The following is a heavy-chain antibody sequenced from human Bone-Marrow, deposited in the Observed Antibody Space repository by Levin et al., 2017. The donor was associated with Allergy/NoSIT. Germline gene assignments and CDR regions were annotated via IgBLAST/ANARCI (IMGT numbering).Heavy chain of an antibody. D-gene: IGHD2-21*01. CDR3: ARDWRLEDTRGGYYYYGMDV. Sequence: RASETLSLTCTVSGVSISSGGYYWSWIRQHPGKGLEWIGYIFYTGTTYYNPSLKSRISISLDTSENHFSLILSSVTAADTAVYYCARDWRLEDTRGGYYYYGMDVWGQGTTVTVSS. V-gene: IGHV4-31*03. J-gene: IGHJ6*02. CDR1: GVSISSGGYY. CDR2: IFYTGTT.